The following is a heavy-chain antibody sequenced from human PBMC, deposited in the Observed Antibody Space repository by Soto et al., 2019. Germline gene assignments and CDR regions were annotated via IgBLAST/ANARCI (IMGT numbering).Heavy chain of an antibody. J-gene: IGHJ3*02. CDR3: ARGSRERYYYDSSGLPVDAFDI. CDR1: GGTFSSYA. CDR2: IIPIFGTA. Sequence: SVKVSCKASGGTFSSYAISWVRQAPGQGLEWMGGIIPIFGTANYAQKFQGRVTITADESTSTAYMELSSLRSEDTAVYYCARGSRERYYYDSSGLPVDAFDIWGQGTMVTVSS. D-gene: IGHD3-22*01. V-gene: IGHV1-69*13.